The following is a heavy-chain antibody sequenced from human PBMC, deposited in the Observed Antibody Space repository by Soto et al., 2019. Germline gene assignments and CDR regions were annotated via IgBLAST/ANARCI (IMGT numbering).Heavy chain of an antibody. D-gene: IGHD3-22*01. CDR3: VKFEYLTLTYYYDSSGYLMPDY. Sequence: GGSLRLSCAASGFTFSSYGMHWVRQAPGKGLEWVAVISYDGSNKYYADTVKGRFTISRDNSKNTLYLQMNSLRAEDTAVYYCVKFEYLTLTYYYDSSGYLMPDYWGQGTLVTVSS. V-gene: IGHV3-30*18. CDR1: GFTFSSYG. CDR2: ISYDGSNK. J-gene: IGHJ4*02.